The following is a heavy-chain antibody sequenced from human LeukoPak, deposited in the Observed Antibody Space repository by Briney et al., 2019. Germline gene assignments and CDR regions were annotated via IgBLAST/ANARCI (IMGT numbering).Heavy chain of an antibody. CDR1: GFTLATFP. Sequence: GGSLRLSCAASGFTLATFPMSWVRQAPGKGLEWVSVISSSGAITYYADSVRGRFTISRDNSKNTLDLQMNSLRVEDTAVYYCANERLGAVKGIDYWGQGTLVTVSS. D-gene: IGHD3-10*01. J-gene: IGHJ4*02. CDR2: ISSSGAIT. CDR3: ANERLGAVKGIDY. V-gene: IGHV3-23*01.